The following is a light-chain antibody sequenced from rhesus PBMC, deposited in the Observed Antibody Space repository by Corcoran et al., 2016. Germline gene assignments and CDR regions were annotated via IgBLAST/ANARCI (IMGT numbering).Light chain of an antibody. J-gene: IGKJ1*01. V-gene: IGKV1-22*01. Sequence: DIQMTQSPSSLSASVGDKVTITCRASQGISSWLAWYQQKPGEAPKLLIHKASSLQSGVPSRFSGSGSGIDFTLTISSLQPEDVATYYCLQCTRSPWTFGQGTKVEIK. CDR3: LQCTRSPWT. CDR2: KAS. CDR1: QGISSW.